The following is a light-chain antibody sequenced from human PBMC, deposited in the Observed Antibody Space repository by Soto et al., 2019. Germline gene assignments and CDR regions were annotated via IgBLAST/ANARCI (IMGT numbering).Light chain of an antibody. Sequence: QMTQSRSTLSGSVGDRVTITCRASQTISSWLAWYQQKPGKAPKLLIYKAPTLKSGVPSRFSGSGSGTEFTLTISSLQPDDFATYYCQHYNSYSEAFGQGTKVDIK. CDR3: QHYNSYSEA. V-gene: IGKV1-5*03. CDR2: KAP. CDR1: QTISSW. J-gene: IGKJ1*01.